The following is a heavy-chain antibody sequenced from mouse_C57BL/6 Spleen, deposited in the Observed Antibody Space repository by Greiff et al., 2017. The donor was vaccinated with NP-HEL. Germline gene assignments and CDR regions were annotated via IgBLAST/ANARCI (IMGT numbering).Heavy chain of an antibody. CDR1: GYTFTTYP. V-gene: IGHV1-47*01. CDR3: ARSFPFEVSSYAMDY. D-gene: IGHD2-14*01. CDR2: FHPYNDDT. J-gene: IGHJ4*01. Sequence: VQLVESGAELVKPGASVKMSCKASGYTFTTYPIEWMKQNHGKSLEWIGNFHPYNDDTKYNEKFKGKATLTVDKSSRTVYLELSRLTSDDSSVYYCARSFPFEVSSYAMDYWGQGTSVTVSS.